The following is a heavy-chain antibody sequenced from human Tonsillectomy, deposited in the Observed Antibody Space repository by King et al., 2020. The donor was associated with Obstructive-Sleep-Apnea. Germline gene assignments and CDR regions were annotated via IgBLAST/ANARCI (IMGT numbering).Heavy chain of an antibody. J-gene: IGHJ4*02. CDR2: IYHSGCT. V-gene: IGHV4-38-2*02. D-gene: IGHD2-21*02. CDR1: GYSISSGYY. CDR3: ARDGDYYS. Sequence: QLQESGPGLVKPSETLSLTCTVSGYSISSGYYWGWIRQPPGKGLEWIGSIYHSGCTYYNPSLKSRVTISVDTSKNQFSLKLSSVTAADTAVYYCARDGDYYSWGQGTLVTVSS.